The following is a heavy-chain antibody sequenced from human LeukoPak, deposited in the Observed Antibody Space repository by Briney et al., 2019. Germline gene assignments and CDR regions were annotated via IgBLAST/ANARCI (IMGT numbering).Heavy chain of an antibody. D-gene: IGHD6-13*01. CDR3: AKTTGGSTWYLDY. V-gene: IGHV3-30*02. Sequence: PGGSLRLSCAASGLTVSIYGMDWVRQPPSKGLEWVAFIRYDGSDKYYADSVRGRFTISRDNSKNTLYLQMNSLRAEDTAVYYCAKTTGGSTWYLDYWGQGTLVTVSS. CDR2: IRYDGSDK. CDR1: GLTVSIYG. J-gene: IGHJ4*02.